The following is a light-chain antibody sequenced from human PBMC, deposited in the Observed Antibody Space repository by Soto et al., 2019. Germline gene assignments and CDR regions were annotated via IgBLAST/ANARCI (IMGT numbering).Light chain of an antibody. Sequence: EIVRTQSPATLSVSPGERATLACRASQTISSNYLAWYQQKPGQAPRLLIHGASTRAIGIPDRFSGSGSGADFILTISRLEPEDFAVYHCQQYDSSPRTFGQGTKVDIK. CDR2: GAS. V-gene: IGKV3-20*01. CDR1: QTISSNY. J-gene: IGKJ1*01. CDR3: QQYDSSPRT.